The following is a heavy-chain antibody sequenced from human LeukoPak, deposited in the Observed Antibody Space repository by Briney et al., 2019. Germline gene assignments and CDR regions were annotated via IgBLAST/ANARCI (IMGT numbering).Heavy chain of an antibody. J-gene: IGHJ4*02. CDR1: GGSISSICYY. V-gene: IGHV4-39*07. D-gene: IGHD4-11*01. CDR2: IYYSGST. Sequence: SETLSLTCTVSGGSISSICYYWGWRRQPPGMGLEWIGSIYYSGSTYYNPSLKSRVTISVDTSKNQFSLKLSSVTAADTAVYYCATISDYSNYVDYWGQGTLVTVSS. CDR3: ATISDYSNYVDY.